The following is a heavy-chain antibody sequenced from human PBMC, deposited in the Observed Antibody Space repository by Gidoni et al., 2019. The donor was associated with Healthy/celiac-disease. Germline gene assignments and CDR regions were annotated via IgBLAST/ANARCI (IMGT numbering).Heavy chain of an antibody. CDR2: IYYSGST. CDR3: ARYHIVVVTAILDDAFDI. D-gene: IGHD2-21*02. Sequence: QVQLQESGPGLVKPSETLSLTCTVSGGSISSYYWSWIRQPPGKGLECIGYIYYSGSTNYNPSLKSRVTISVDTSKNQFSLKLSSVTAADTAVYYCARYHIVVVTAILDDAFDIWGQGTMVTVSS. CDR1: GGSISSYY. J-gene: IGHJ3*02. V-gene: IGHV4-59*01.